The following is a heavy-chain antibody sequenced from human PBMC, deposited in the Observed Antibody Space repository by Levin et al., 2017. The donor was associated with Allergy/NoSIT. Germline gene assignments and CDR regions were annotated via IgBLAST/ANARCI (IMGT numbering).Heavy chain of an antibody. D-gene: IGHD3-10*01. CDR3: ARGRITMVQGVIAPSYYFDY. CDR2: INHSGST. J-gene: IGHJ4*02. CDR1: GGSFSGYY. V-gene: IGHV4-34*01. Sequence: GSLRHSCAVYGGSFSGYYWSWIRQPPGKGLEWIGEINHSGSTNYNPSLKSRVTISVDTSKNQFSLKLSSVTAADTAVYYCARGRITMVQGVIAPSYYFDYWGQGTLVTVSS.